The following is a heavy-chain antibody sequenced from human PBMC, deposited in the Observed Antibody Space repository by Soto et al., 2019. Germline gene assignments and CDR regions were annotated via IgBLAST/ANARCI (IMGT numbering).Heavy chain of an antibody. CDR3: ARGALVRGKNKMGYYYYYMDV. D-gene: IGHD3-10*01. CDR1: GGSISSGGYY. Sequence: SETLSLTCTVSGGSISSGGYYWSWIRQHPGKGLEWIGYIYYSGSTYYNPSLKSRVTISVDTSKNQFSLKLSSVTAADTAVYYCARGALVRGKNKMGYYYYYMDVWGKGTTVTVSS. CDR2: IYYSGST. V-gene: IGHV4-31*03. J-gene: IGHJ6*03.